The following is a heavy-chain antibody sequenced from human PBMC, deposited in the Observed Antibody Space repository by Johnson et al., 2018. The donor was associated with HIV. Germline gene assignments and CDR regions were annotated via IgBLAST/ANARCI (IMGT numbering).Heavy chain of an antibody. CDR2: ISFAGNNK. CDR3: ARSVHDYSDYLWGRDAFDI. CDR1: GFTFSNFG. D-gene: IGHD4-11*01. V-gene: IGHV3-30*03. Sequence: VQLVESGGGVVQPGRSLRLSCAASGFTFSNFGFHWVRQAPGKGLEWVAAISFAGNNKYSAGSVKGRFTIYRDNSKNTLYLQMNNLRLGDTAVYYCARSVHDYSDYLWGRDAFDIWGQGTMVIVSS. J-gene: IGHJ3*02.